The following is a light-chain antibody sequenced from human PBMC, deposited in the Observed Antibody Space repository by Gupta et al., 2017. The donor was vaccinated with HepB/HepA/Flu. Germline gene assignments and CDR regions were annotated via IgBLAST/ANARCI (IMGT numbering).Light chain of an antibody. Sequence: DIKMTQSPSSLSAIVGDRVTITCRASQRVSSCLNWYQQKIGTAPKLLIHTASSLNSGVPSRFSGSGCGTDFILPISSRQPEDFAIYYCQQRDITPITFGRGTXLDIK. CDR1: QRVSSC. V-gene: IGKV1-39*01. CDR2: TAS. J-gene: IGKJ4*01. CDR3: QQRDITPIT.